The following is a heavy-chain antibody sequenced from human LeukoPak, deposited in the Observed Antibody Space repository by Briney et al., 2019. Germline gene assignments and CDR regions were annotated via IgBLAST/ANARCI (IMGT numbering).Heavy chain of an antibody. D-gene: IGHD4-17*01. CDR3: ARAHGDYYFDY. J-gene: IGHJ4*02. Sequence: SQTLSLTCTVSGGSISSGNYYWSWIRQPPGKGLEWITYIYYSGSTYYNPSLKSRVTISVDTSKNQFPLKLSSVTAADTAVYYCARAHGDYYFDYWGQGTLVTVSS. V-gene: IGHV4-30-4*01. CDR1: GGSISSGNYY. CDR2: IYYSGST.